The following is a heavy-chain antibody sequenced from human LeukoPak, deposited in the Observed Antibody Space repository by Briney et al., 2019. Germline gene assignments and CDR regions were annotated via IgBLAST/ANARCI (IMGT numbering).Heavy chain of an antibody. Sequence: ASVKVSCKASGYTFTSYDINWVRQATGQGLEWMGWMNPNSGNIGYAQKFQVRVTMTSNTSISTDYMELSSLRSEDTAVYYCARGLVHWDNYYYYYMDVWGKGTTVTVSS. D-gene: IGHD6-6*01. CDR2: MNPNSGNI. J-gene: IGHJ6*03. V-gene: IGHV1-8*01. CDR3: ARGLVHWDNYYYYYMDV. CDR1: GYTFTSYD.